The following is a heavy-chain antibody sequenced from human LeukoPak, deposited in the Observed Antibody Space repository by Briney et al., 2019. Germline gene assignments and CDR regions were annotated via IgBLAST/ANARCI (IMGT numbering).Heavy chain of an antibody. V-gene: IGHV3-23*01. J-gene: IGHJ3*02. CDR3: AKDRRRITMVRGVIDAFDI. CDR2: ISGSGGST. D-gene: IGHD3-10*01. CDR1: GFTFSRYA. Sequence: GSLRLSCAASGFTFSRYAMSWVRQAPGKGLEWVSAISGSGGSTYYADSVKGRFTISRDNSKNTLYLQMNSLRAEDTAVYYCAKDRRRITMVRGVIDAFDIWGQGTMVTVSS.